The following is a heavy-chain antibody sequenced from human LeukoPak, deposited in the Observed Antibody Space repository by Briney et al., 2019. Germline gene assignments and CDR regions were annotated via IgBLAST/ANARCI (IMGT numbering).Heavy chain of an antibody. CDR2: IRHEGSNK. J-gene: IGHJ6*03. D-gene: IGHD3-3*01. V-gene: IGHV3-30*02. CDR1: GFSLRDYG. Sequence: SGGSLRLSCEASGFSLRDYGMHWVRQAPAKGLAWVAFIRHEGSNKYYADSVKGRFTVSRDNSQSTLYLQMNSLGVEDTAVYYCAKRVVIKSTDYFYYYIHVWGKGTTVTVSS. CDR3: AKRVVIKSTDYFYYYIHV.